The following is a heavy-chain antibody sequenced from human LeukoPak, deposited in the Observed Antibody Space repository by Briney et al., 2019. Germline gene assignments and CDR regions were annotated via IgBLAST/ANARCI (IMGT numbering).Heavy chain of an antibody. CDR3: ARGGSVYCTSTSCYTSDY. V-gene: IGHV3-48*02. CDR1: GFTFSSNS. J-gene: IGHJ4*02. D-gene: IGHD2-2*02. CDR2: ISSSSSTI. Sequence: GGSLRLSCAASGFTFSSNSMNWVRQAPGKGLEWVSYISSSSSTIYYTDSVEGRFTISRDNAKNSLYLQMNSLRDEDTAVYYCARGGSVYCTSTSCYTSDYWGQGTLVTVSS.